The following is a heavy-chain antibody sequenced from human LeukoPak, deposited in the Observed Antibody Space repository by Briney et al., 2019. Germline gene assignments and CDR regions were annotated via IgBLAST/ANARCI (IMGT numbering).Heavy chain of an antibody. Sequence: GESLKISCKGSGYKFTNNWIGWVRQMSGKGLEWVGIIYPGDSDTTYSPSFQGQVTISADKSINTAYLQWSSLKASDTAMYYCARHSDAAMVVDYWGQGTLVTVSS. D-gene: IGHD5-18*01. CDR3: ARHSDAAMVVDY. CDR2: IYPGDSDT. V-gene: IGHV5-51*01. CDR1: GYKFTNNW. J-gene: IGHJ4*02.